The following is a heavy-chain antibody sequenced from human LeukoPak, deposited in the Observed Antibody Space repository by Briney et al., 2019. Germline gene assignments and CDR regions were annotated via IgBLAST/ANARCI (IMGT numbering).Heavy chain of an antibody. Sequence: GGSLRLSCAASGFMFSNYGMHWVRQAPGKGLEWVAFIRYDGSYKYHADSVQGRFTISRDNSKNTLYLQMNSGRAEDTAVYYCARDQLQFLERGYYMDLWGKGTTVTVSS. V-gene: IGHV3-30*02. CDR3: ARDQLQFLERGYYMDL. CDR2: IRYDGSYK. D-gene: IGHD3-3*01. J-gene: IGHJ6*03. CDR1: GFMFSNYG.